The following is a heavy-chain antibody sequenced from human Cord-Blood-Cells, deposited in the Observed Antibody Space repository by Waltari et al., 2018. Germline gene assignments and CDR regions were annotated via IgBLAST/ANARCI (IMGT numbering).Heavy chain of an antibody. J-gene: IGHJ4*02. CDR1: GGSFRGYY. Sequence: QVQLQQWGAGLLKPSETLSLTCAGHGGSFRGYYWSWIRQPPGKGLECIGEINHSGSTNYNPSLKSRVTISVDTSKNQFSLKLSSVTAADTAVYYCASLGYCSSTSCYDYWGQGTLVTVSS. CDR3: ASLGYCSSTSCYDY. D-gene: IGHD2-2*01. CDR2: INHSGST. V-gene: IGHV4-34*01.